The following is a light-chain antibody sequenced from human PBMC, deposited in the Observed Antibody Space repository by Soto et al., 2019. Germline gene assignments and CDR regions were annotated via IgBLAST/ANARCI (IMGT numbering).Light chain of an antibody. V-gene: IGLV1-44*01. CDR3: ATWDDSRNGYV. CDR2: DND. Sequence: QSVLTQPPSASGTPGQRVTISASGSSSNIGSNTVSWYQQLLGTAPKLLIYDNDERPSGVPVRFSGSKSGTSASLAISGLQSEDEGDYYCATWDDSRNGYVFGPGTKVTVL. CDR1: SSNIGSNT. J-gene: IGLJ1*01.